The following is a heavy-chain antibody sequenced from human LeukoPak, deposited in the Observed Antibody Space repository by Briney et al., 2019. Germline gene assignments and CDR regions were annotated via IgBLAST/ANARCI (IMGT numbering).Heavy chain of an antibody. D-gene: IGHD1-20*01. Sequence: PGGSLRLSCAASGFTFSNYWMSWVRQAPGKGLEWVANIKHDGSEKYYVDSVKGRFTISRDNTKNSLYLQMNSLRAEDTAVYYCARDVYNWNPYGMDVWGQGTTVTVSS. V-gene: IGHV3-7*05. CDR3: ARDVYNWNPYGMDV. CDR1: GFTFSNYW. CDR2: IKHDGSEK. J-gene: IGHJ6*02.